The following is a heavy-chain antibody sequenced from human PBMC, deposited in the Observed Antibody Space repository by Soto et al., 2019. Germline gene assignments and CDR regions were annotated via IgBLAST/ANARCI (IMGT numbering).Heavy chain of an antibody. V-gene: IGHV3-23*01. Sequence: GGSLRLSCAASGFTFSSYAMSWVRQAPGKGLEWVSAISGSGGSTYYADSVKGRFTISRDNSKNTLYLQMNSLRAEDTAVYYCAKGSGDQVYPANYHYYYMDVWGKGTTVTVSS. CDR1: GFTFSSYA. D-gene: IGHD4-17*01. J-gene: IGHJ6*03. CDR2: ISGSGGST. CDR3: AKGSGDQVYPANYHYYYMDV.